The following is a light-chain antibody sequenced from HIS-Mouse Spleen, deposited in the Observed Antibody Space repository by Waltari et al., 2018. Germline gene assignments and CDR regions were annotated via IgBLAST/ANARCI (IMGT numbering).Light chain of an antibody. V-gene: IGKV4-1*01. CDR3: QQYYSTPLT. CDR1: QSVLYSSNNKNY. J-gene: IGKJ3*01. Sequence: IVMTHSPDSLAVSLGDRATINCKSSQSVLYSSNNKNYLAWYQQKPGQPPKLLIYWASTRESGVPDRFSGSGSGTDFTLTISSLQAEDVAVYYCQQYYSTPLTFGPGTKVDIK. CDR2: WAS.